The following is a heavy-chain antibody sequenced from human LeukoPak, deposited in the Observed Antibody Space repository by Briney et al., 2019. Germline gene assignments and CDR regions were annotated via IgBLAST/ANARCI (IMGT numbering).Heavy chain of an antibody. D-gene: IGHD2-21*02. Sequence: PGGSLRLSCAASGFTFSSYGMHWARQAPGKGLECVGVISFDESNRYYADSVKGRFTISRDNSKKTVFLQMNSLRAEDTAVYYCAKALKTWGYCGGDCSNVHTFDFWGQGTMVTVSS. J-gene: IGHJ3*01. V-gene: IGHV3-30*18. CDR2: ISFDESNR. CDR1: GFTFSSYG. CDR3: AKALKTWGYCGGDCSNVHTFDF.